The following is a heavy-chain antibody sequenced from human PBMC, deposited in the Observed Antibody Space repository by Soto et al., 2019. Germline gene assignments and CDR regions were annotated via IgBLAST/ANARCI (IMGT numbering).Heavy chain of an antibody. V-gene: IGHV4-34*01. CDR2: INHSGST. Sequence: SETLSLTCAVYGGSFSGYYWSWIRQPPGKGLEWIGEINHSGSTNYNPSLKSRVTISVDTSKNQFSLKLSSVTAADTAVYYCARGEIVVVDSSFDYWGQGTLVTVSS. CDR3: ARGEIVVVDSSFDY. CDR1: GGSFSGYY. D-gene: IGHD2-2*01. J-gene: IGHJ4*02.